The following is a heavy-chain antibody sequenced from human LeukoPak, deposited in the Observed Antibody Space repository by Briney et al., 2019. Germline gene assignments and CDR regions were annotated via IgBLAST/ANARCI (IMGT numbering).Heavy chain of an antibody. CDR2: IYYSGST. D-gene: IGHD5-18*01. Sequence: SETLSLTCSVSGGSISSSSYYWGWIRQPPGKGLEWIGSIYYSGSTYYNPSLKSRVTISVDTSKNQFSLKLSSVTAADTAVYYCARHEDTAMVYYYFDYWGQGTLVTVSS. CDR3: ARHEDTAMVYYYFDY. CDR1: GGSISSSSYY. J-gene: IGHJ4*02. V-gene: IGHV4-39*01.